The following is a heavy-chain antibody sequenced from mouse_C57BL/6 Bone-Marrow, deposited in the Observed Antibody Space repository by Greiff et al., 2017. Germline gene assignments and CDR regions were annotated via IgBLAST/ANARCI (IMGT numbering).Heavy chain of an antibody. CDR1: GFNIKDDY. D-gene: IGHD1-1*01. Sequence: VQLQQSGAELVRPGASVKLSCTASGFNIKDDYMHWVKQRPEQGLEWIGWIDPENGDTEYASKFQGKATITADTSSNTAYLQLSSLTSEDTAVYYCATAVVAPYYFDYWGQGTTLTASS. V-gene: IGHV14-4*01. J-gene: IGHJ2*01. CDR2: IDPENGDT. CDR3: ATAVVAPYYFDY.